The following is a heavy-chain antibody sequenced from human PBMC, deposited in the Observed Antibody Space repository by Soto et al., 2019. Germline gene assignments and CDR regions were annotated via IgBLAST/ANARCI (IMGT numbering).Heavy chain of an antibody. J-gene: IGHJ6*02. D-gene: IGHD5-12*01. CDR1: GFTFSDHY. Sequence: GGSLRLSCAASGFTFSDHYMDWVRQAPGKGLEWVGRTRNKANSYTTEYAASVKGGFTISRDDSKNSLYLQMNSLKTEDTAVYYCARGMGGSRASGYDHYYYGMDVWGQVTTVTVSS. V-gene: IGHV3-72*01. CDR3: ARGMGGSRASGYDHYYYGMDV. CDR2: TRNKANSYTT.